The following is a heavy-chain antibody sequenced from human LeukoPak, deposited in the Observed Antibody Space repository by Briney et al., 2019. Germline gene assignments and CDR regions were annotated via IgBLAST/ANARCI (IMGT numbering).Heavy chain of an antibody. CDR2: INAGNGNT. V-gene: IGHV1-3*01. CDR3: ARGDYYDSSGDAFDI. D-gene: IGHD3-22*01. CDR1: GYTFTSYA. Sequence: ASVKVSCKASGYTFTSYAMHWVRQAPGQRLEWMGWINAGNGNTKYSQEFQGRVTMTTDTSTSTAYMELRSLRSDDTAVYYCARGDYYDSSGDAFDIWGQGTMVTVSS. J-gene: IGHJ3*02.